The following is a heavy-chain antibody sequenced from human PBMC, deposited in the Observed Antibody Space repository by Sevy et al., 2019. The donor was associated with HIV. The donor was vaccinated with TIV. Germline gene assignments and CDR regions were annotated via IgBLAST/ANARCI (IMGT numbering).Heavy chain of an antibody. CDR2: IIPIFGTA. Sequence: ASVKVSCKASGGTFSSYAISWVRQAPGQGLEWMGGIIPIFGTANYAQKFQGRVTITADESTSTAYMELSSLRSEDTAVYYCAIGTEAAHNYYYGMDVWGQGTTVTVSS. J-gene: IGHJ6*02. V-gene: IGHV1-69*13. CDR1: GGTFSSYA. D-gene: IGHD6-6*01. CDR3: AIGTEAAHNYYYGMDV.